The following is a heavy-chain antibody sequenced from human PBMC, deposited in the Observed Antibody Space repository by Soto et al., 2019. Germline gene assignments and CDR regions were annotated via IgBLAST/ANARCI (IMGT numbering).Heavy chain of an antibody. CDR3: ARPSQSWPGGWYFDL. CDR2: IIPIFGTA. Sequence: QVQLVQSGAEVKKPGSSVKVSCKASGGTFSSYSINWVRQAPGQGLEWMGGIIPIFGTANYAQKFQGRVTLTEEESTSTAHMELSSLRNEDTAAYYCARPSQSWPGGWYFDLWGSGTLVTVSS. D-gene: IGHD3-16*01. CDR1: GGTFSSYS. V-gene: IGHV1-69*01. J-gene: IGHJ2*01.